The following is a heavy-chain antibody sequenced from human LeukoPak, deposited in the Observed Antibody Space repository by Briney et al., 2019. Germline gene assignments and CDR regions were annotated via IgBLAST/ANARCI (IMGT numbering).Heavy chain of an antibody. J-gene: IGHJ4*02. V-gene: IGHV3-48*02. CDR2: ISSTSSTI. Sequence: QPGGSLRLSCAASGFTFSDYNMNWVRQAPGKGLEWVSYISSTSSTIYYADSVKGRFTISRDNAKNSLFLQMNSLRDEDTAVYYCARGYSYGYGPFDYWGQGTLVTVS. CDR3: ARGYSYGYGPFDY. D-gene: IGHD5-18*01. CDR1: GFTFSDYN.